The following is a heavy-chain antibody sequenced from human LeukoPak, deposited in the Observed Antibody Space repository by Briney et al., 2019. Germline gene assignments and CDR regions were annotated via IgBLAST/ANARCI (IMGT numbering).Heavy chain of an antibody. CDR2: ISSSSSTI. V-gene: IGHV3-48*01. D-gene: IGHD3-16*01. CDR3: ARALLGEAFDY. Sequence: PGGSLRLSCAASGFTFSSYSMNWVRQAPGKGLEWVSYISSSSSTIYYADSVKGRFTISRDNAKNSLYLQMNSLRAEDTAVYYCARALLGEAFDYWGQGTLVTVSS. J-gene: IGHJ4*02. CDR1: GFTFSSYS.